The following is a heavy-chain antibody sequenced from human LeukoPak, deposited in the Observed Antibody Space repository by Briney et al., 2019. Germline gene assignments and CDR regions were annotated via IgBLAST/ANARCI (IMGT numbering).Heavy chain of an antibody. CDR3: ARGSGWYEDY. V-gene: IGHV3-48*01. Sequence: GGSLRLSCAASGFTFSSYSMNWVRQAPGKGLEWVSYISSSSNTIYYADSVKGRFTISRDNAKNSLYLQMNSLRAEDTAVYYCARGSGWYEDYWGQGTLVTVSS. D-gene: IGHD6-19*01. J-gene: IGHJ4*02. CDR2: ISSSSNTI. CDR1: GFTFSSYS.